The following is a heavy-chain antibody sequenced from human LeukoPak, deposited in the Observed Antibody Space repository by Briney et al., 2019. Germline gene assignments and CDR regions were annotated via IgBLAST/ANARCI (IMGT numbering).Heavy chain of an antibody. CDR1: GFTLSSYA. V-gene: IGHV3-23*01. Sequence: PGGSLRLSCAASGFTLSSYAMSWVRQAPGKGPEWVSGIGGSGGSTSFVDSVKGRFTISRDNSKNTLYLQMNSLRAEDTAVYCCEKAFRSGTDGIYDAFDIWGQGKTVTVSS. J-gene: IGHJ3*02. D-gene: IGHD3-10*01. CDR3: EKAFRSGTDGIYDAFDI. CDR2: IGGSGGST.